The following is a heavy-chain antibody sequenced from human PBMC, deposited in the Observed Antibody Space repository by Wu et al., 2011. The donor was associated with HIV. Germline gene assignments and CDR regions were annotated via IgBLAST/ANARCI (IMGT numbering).Heavy chain of an antibody. CDR2: IVPVLGGS. CDR1: GGTLRKYA. Sequence: QVQLVQSGAEVRSLGSSVKVSCQASGGTLRKYAFSWVRQAPGQGLEWLGGIVPVLGGSDYAQKFRGRFTITADESTSTAYMELSSLRSEDTAVYYCARGGLTYYDSSAFDYWGQGTLVTVSS. CDR3: ARGGLTYYDSSAFDY. V-gene: IGHV1-69*11. D-gene: IGHD3-22*01. J-gene: IGHJ4*02.